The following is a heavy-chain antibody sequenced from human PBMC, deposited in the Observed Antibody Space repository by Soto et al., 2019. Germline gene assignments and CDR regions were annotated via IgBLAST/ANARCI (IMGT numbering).Heavy chain of an antibody. CDR2: IIPILGIA. D-gene: IGHD6-25*01. CDR3: ARGGRGEVAAGVYYYYMDV. Sequence: SVKVSCKASGGTFSSYTISWSRQAPGQRLEWMGRIIPILGIANYAQKFQGRVTITADKSTSTAYMELSSLRSEDTAVYYCARGGRGEVAAGVYYYYMDVWGKGTTVTVSS. CDR1: GGTFSSYT. J-gene: IGHJ6*03. V-gene: IGHV1-69*02.